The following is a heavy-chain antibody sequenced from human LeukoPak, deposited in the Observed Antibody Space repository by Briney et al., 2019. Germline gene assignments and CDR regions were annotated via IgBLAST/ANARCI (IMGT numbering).Heavy chain of an antibody. Sequence: SETLSLTCTVSGGSISSRSYYWGWIRQPPWKGLEWIGSIYYSGSTDYNPSLKSRVTISIDTSKNQFSLKLNSVTAADTAVYYCTREGQQLEAGFYWGQGTLVTVSS. CDR2: IYYSGST. V-gene: IGHV4-39*07. CDR1: GGSISSRSYY. CDR3: TREGQQLEAGFY. D-gene: IGHD6-13*01. J-gene: IGHJ4*02.